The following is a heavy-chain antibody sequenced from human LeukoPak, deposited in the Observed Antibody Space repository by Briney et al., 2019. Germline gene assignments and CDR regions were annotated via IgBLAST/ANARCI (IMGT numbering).Heavy chain of an antibody. V-gene: IGHV3-23*01. J-gene: IGHJ4*02. Sequence: PGGSLRLSCAASGFSFSNYAMNWVRQAPGKGLEWVSGVSASGASTYFADSVKGRFIISRDNSRNTVDLQMNSLRAEDTALYYCARQSTAWHVDYWGQGILVTVSA. CDR3: ARQSTAWHVDY. CDR1: GFSFSNYA. D-gene: IGHD2-21*02. CDR2: VSASGAST.